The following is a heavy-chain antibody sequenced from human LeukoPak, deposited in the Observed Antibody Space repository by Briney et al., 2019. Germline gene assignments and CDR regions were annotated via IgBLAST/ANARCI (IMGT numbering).Heavy chain of an antibody. Sequence: SVKVSCKASGGTFSSYAISWVRQAPGQGLEWMGGIIPIFGTANYAQKFQGRVTITTDESTSTAYMELSSLRSEDTAVYYCASSGTAMAQGDYWGQGTLVTVSS. CDR2: IIPIFGTA. CDR1: GGTFSSYA. CDR3: ASSGTAMAQGDY. D-gene: IGHD5-18*01. J-gene: IGHJ4*02. V-gene: IGHV1-69*05.